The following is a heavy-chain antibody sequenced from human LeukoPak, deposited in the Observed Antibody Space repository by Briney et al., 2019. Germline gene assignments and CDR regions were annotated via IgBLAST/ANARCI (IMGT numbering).Heavy chain of an antibody. V-gene: IGHV1-69*05. CDR1: GGTFSSYA. CDR3: ARAKETGTPYYYYYMDV. Sequence: SVKVSCKASGGTFSSYAISWVRQAPGQGLEWMGGINPIFGTANYAQKFQGRVTITTDESTSTAYMELSSLRSEDTAVYYCARAKETGTPYYYYYMDVWGKGTTVTVSS. J-gene: IGHJ6*03. D-gene: IGHD1-1*01. CDR2: INPIFGTA.